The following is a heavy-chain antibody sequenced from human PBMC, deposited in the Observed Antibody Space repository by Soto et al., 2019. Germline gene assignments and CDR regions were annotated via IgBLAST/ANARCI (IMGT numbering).Heavy chain of an antibody. J-gene: IGHJ4*02. V-gene: IGHV3-9*01. CDR3: AKEWGPPLNSAVFDY. CDR1: GFTFDDYA. CDR2: ISWNSGSI. D-gene: IGHD1-1*01. Sequence: RLSCAASGFTFDDYAMHWVRQAPGKGLEWVSGISWNSGSIGYADSVKGRFTISRDNAKNSLYLQMNSLRAEDTALYYCAKEWGPPLNSAVFDYWGQGPLVTVSS.